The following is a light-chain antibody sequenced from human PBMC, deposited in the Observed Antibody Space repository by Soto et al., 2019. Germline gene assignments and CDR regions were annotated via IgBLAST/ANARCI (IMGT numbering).Light chain of an antibody. CDR2: GAS. CDR3: QQYGSSGT. V-gene: IGKV3-15*01. J-gene: IGKJ1*01. CDR1: QSVSSN. Sequence: MGVTQSPATLSVSPGERATLSCRASQSVSSNLAWYQQKPGQAPRLLIYGASTRATGIPARFSGSGSGTEFTLTISSLQSEDFAVYYCQQYGSSGTFGQGTKVDIK.